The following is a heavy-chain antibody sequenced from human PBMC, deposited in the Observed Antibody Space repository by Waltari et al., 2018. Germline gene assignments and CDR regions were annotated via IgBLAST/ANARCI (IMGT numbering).Heavy chain of an antibody. V-gene: IGHV3-30*04. Sequence: QVQLVESGGGVVQPGRSLRLSCAASGFTFSSYAMHWVRQAPGKGLEWVAGISYDGRNKNYADAVKCRFTISRDNSKNTLYLQMNSLRAEDTAVYYCARDSWGKYYFDYWGQGTLVTVSS. D-gene: IGHD3-16*01. J-gene: IGHJ4*02. CDR1: GFTFSSYA. CDR2: ISYDGRNK. CDR3: ARDSWGKYYFDY.